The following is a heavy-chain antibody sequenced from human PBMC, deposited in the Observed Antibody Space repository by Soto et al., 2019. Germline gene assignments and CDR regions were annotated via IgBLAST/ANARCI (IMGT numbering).Heavy chain of an antibody. CDR1: GFTFSSYW. CDR2: IKQDGSEK. V-gene: IGHV3-7*01. Sequence: PGGSLRLSCAASGFTFSSYWMSWVRQAPGKGLEWVANIKQDGSEKYYVDSVKGRFTISRDNAKNSLYLQMNSLRAEDTAVYYCAREGQLVINYFDYWGQGTLVTVYS. D-gene: IGHD6-13*01. J-gene: IGHJ4*02. CDR3: AREGQLVINYFDY.